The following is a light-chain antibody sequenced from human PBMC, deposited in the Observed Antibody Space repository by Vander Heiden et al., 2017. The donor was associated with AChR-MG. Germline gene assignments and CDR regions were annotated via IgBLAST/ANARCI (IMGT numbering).Light chain of an antibody. V-gene: IGLV2-23*02. J-gene: IGLJ1*01. Sequence: QSALTQPASVSGSPGQSITISCTGTSSDVGSYNLVSWYQQHPSKAPKLMIYEVSKRPSGVSNRFSGSKSGNTASLTISGLQAEDEADDYCCSYAGSSTSFGTGTKVTGL. CDR2: EVS. CDR3: CSYAGSSTS. CDR1: SSDVGSYNL.